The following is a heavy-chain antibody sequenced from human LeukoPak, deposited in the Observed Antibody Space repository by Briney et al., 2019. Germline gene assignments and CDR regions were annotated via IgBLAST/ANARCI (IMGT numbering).Heavy chain of an antibody. Sequence: SETLSLTCTVSGGSISSSSYYWGWIRQPPGKGLEWIGSIYYSGSTYYNPSLKSRVTISVDTSKNQFSLKLSSVTAADTAVYYCASGDVEMATITDWGQGTLVTVSS. V-gene: IGHV4-39*07. J-gene: IGHJ4*02. D-gene: IGHD5-24*01. CDR3: ASGDVEMATITD. CDR1: GGSISSSSYY. CDR2: IYYSGST.